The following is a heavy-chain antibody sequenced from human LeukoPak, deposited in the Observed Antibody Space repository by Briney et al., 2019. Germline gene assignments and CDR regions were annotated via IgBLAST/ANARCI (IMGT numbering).Heavy chain of an antibody. V-gene: IGHV3-11*06. CDR3: ARAAGPHTAMVL. CDR2: ISSSSSYT. D-gene: IGHD5-18*01. CDR1: GFTFSDYY. Sequence: PGGSLRLSCAASGFTFSDYYMSWIHQAPGKGLEWVSYISSSSSYTNYADSVKGRFTISRDNAKNSLYLQMNSLRAEDTAVYYCARAAGPHTAMVLWGQGTLVTVSS. J-gene: IGHJ4*02.